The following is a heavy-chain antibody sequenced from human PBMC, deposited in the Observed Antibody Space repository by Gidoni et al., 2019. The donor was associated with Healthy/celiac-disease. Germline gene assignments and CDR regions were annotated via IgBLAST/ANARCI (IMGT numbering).Heavy chain of an antibody. J-gene: IGHJ4*02. CDR3: AKVLNTATLTGYFDY. D-gene: IGHD5-18*01. V-gene: IGHV3-23*01. CDR1: GFPFSSYA. Sequence: EVQLLESGGGLVQPGGSLRLPCPASGFPFSSYAMSWVRQAPGKGLEWVSAISGSGGSTYYADSVKGRFTISRDNSKNTLYLQMNSLRAEDTAVYYCAKVLNTATLTGYFDYWGQGTLVTVSS. CDR2: ISGSGGST.